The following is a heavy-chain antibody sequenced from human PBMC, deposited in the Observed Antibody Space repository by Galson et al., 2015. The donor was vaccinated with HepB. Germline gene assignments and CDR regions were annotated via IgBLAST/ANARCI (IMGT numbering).Heavy chain of an antibody. CDR2: IYSGGST. CDR3: ARKGVGYSSSWYVIY. J-gene: IGHJ4*02. V-gene: IGHV3-53*04. D-gene: IGHD6-13*01. CDR1: GFTVSSNY. Sequence: SLRLSCAASGFTVSSNYMSWVRQAPGKGLEWVSVIYSGGSTYYADSVKGRFTISRHNSKNTLYLQMNSLRAEDTAVYYCARKGVGYSSSWYVIYWGQGTLVTVSS.